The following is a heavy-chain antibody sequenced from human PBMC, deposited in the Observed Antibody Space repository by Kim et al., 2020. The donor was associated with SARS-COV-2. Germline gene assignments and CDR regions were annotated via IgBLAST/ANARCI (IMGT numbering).Heavy chain of an antibody. J-gene: IGHJ4*02. CDR2: ISWNGKSI. Sequence: GGSLRLSCAASGFSSDDSAMHWVRQAPGKGLEWIAGISWNGKSIGYADSVKGRFTISRDNAKNSLYLQMNSLRSEDTAFYYCAKDIYDSLWSGAFDSWGQGTLVTVSS. V-gene: IGHV3-9*02. D-gene: IGHD2-21*01. CDR1: GFSSDDSA. CDR3: AKDIYDSLWSGAFDS.